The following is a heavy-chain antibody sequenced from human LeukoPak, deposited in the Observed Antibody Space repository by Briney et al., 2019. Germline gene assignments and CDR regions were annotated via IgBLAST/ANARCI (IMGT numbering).Heavy chain of an antibody. J-gene: IGHJ3*02. CDR1: GFTFSSYY. CDR2: ISSSSSSM. Sequence: GGSLRLSCAASGFTFSSYYMNWVRQAPGKGLEWVSYISSSSSSMNYADSVKGRFTISRDNAKNSLYLQMNSLRAEDTAVYYCAGPGQKAFDIWGQGTMVTVSS. V-gene: IGHV3-21*01. CDR3: AGPGQKAFDI.